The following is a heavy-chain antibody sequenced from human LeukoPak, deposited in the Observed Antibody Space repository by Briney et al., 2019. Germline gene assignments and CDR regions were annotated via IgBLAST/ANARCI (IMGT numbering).Heavy chain of an antibody. CDR1: GFAVSSNY. CDR3: ARDPVVASPGPFYYHYVDV. J-gene: IGHJ6*03. Sequence: GGSLRLSCAASGFAVSSNYMSWVRQPPGKGLEWLSLIDSSGNTFYADSVKGRFTISRDYLKNTLFLQMNSLRAEDTALYYCARDPVVASPGPFYYHYVDVWGKGTTVTVSS. D-gene: IGHD6-13*01. CDR2: IDSSGNT. V-gene: IGHV3-53*01.